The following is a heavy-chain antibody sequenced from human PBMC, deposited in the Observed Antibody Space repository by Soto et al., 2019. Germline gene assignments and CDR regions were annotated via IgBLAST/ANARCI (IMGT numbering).Heavy chain of an antibody. CDR2: ISSSSSYI. Sequence: GGSLRLSCAASGFTFSSYSMNWVRQAPGKGLEWVSSISSSSSYIYYADSVKGRFTISRDNAKNSLYLQMNSLRAEDTAVYYCARDTTVAGWFDPWGQGTLVTVSS. CDR1: GFTFSSYS. J-gene: IGHJ5*02. D-gene: IGHD6-19*01. CDR3: ARDTTVAGWFDP. V-gene: IGHV3-21*01.